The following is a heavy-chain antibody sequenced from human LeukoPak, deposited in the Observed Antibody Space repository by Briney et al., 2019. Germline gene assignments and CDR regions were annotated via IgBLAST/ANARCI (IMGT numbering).Heavy chain of an antibody. D-gene: IGHD3-16*01. V-gene: IGHV3-30*02. CDR2: IRYDGLNK. Sequence: QPGGSLRLSCAASGFPFSIYAMHWVRQAPGKGLEWVAFIRYDGLNKYYADSVKGRFTISRDNSKNTLYLQMNSLRAEDTAVYYCAKDGGLATYYYYMDVWGKGTTVTVSS. CDR3: AKDGGLATYYYYMDV. CDR1: GFPFSIYA. J-gene: IGHJ6*03.